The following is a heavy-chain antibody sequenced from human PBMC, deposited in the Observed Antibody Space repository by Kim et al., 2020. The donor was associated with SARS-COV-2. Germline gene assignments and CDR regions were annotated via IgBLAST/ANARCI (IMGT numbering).Heavy chain of an antibody. CDR3: ARAAYYYDSSGYSDAFDI. V-gene: IGHV4-30-2*01. CDR1: GGSISSGGYS. D-gene: IGHD3-22*01. CDR2: IYHSGST. Sequence: SETLSLTCAVSGGSISSGGYSWSWIRQPPGKGLEWIGYIYHSGSTYYNPSLKSRVTISVDRSKNQFSLKLSSVTAADTAVYYCARAAYYYDSSGYSDAFDIWGQGTMVTVSS. J-gene: IGHJ3*02.